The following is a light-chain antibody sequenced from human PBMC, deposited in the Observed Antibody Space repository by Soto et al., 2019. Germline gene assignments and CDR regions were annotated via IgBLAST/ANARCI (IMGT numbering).Light chain of an antibody. Sequence: EIVLTQSPATLSLSPGERATLSCRASQSVSYYLAWYQQKPGQAPRLLIYDASNRATGIPARFSGYGSGTDFTLTISSLEPEDFAVYYCQQRSSWPIIFGGGTKVEIK. J-gene: IGKJ4*01. V-gene: IGKV3-11*01. CDR1: QSVSYY. CDR2: DAS. CDR3: QQRSSWPII.